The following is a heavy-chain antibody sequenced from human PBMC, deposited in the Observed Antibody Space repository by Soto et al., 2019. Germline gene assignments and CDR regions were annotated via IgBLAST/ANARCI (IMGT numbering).Heavy chain of an antibody. V-gene: IGHV1-69*13. CDR1: GGTFSSYA. CDR2: IIPIFGTA. CDR3: ARDAAMVTRYYYYGMDV. Sequence: ASVKVSCKASGGTFSSYAISWVRQAPGQGLEWMGGIIPIFGTANYAQKFQGRVTITADESTSTAYMELSSLRSEDTAVYYCARDAAMVTRYYYYGMDVWGQGTTVTVSS. D-gene: IGHD5-18*01. J-gene: IGHJ6*02.